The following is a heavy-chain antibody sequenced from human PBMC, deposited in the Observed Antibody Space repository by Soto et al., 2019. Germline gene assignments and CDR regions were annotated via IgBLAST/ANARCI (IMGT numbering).Heavy chain of an antibody. D-gene: IGHD6-19*01. Sequence: QVQLVESGGGVVQPGRSLRLSCAASGFTFSSYAMHWVRQAPGKGLEWVAVISYDGSNKYYADSVKGRFTISRDNSKNTLYLQMNSLRAEDTAVYYCARGNGYSRGWYYFDYWGQGTLVTVSS. V-gene: IGHV3-30-3*01. CDR3: ARGNGYSRGWYYFDY. CDR2: ISYDGSNK. CDR1: GFTFSSYA. J-gene: IGHJ4*02.